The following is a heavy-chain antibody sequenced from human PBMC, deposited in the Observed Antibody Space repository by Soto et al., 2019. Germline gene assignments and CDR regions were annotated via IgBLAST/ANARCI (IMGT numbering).Heavy chain of an antibody. V-gene: IGHV4-59*08. CDR3: ARRSQITSLRGIDV. CDR2: IYYSGST. D-gene: IGHD1-20*01. CDR1: GGSISSYY. Sequence: SETLSLTCTVSGGSISSYYWSWIRQPPGKGLEWIGNIYYSGSTNYNPSLKSRVTISVDTSKNQFSLKLSSVTAADTAVYYCARRSQITSLRGIDVWGQGTTVTVS. J-gene: IGHJ6*02.